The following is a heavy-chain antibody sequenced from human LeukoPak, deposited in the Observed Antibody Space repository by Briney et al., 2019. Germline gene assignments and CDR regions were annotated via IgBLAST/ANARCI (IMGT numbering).Heavy chain of an antibody. Sequence: GGSLRLSCAASGFTFDDYAMFWVRQAPGKGLEWVSGISWNSKNIGYAASVEGRFTISRDNAKNSLYLQMNSLRAEDTAFYYCAKGNRDSSGFYYYYGMDVWGQGTTVTVSS. D-gene: IGHD3-22*01. J-gene: IGHJ6*02. CDR3: AKGNRDSSGFYYYYGMDV. CDR1: GFTFDDYA. V-gene: IGHV3-9*01. CDR2: ISWNSKNI.